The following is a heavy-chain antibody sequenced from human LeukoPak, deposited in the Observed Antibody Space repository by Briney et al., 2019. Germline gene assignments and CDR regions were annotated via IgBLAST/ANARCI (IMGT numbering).Heavy chain of an antibody. CDR3: ARDCDYGDYPGY. CDR1: GFMFDDYG. D-gene: IGHD4-17*01. V-gene: IGHV3-20*04. J-gene: IGHJ4*02. CDR2: INWNGGRT. Sequence: AGGSLRLSCAASGFMFDDYGMSWVRQAPGKGLEWVSGINWNGGRTGYADSVKGRFTISRDNAKNSLYLQMNSLRAEDTALYYCARDCDYGDYPGYWGQGTLVTVSS.